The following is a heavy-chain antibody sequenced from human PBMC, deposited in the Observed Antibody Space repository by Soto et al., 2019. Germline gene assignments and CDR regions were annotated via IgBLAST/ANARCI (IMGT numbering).Heavy chain of an antibody. Sequence: GASVKVSCNASGYTFTSYDINWVRQATGQGLEWMGWMNPNSGNTGYAQKFQGRVTMTRNTSISTAYMELSSLRSEDTAVYYCARGPSPVLRFLEWFPMDVWGQGTTVTVSS. CDR3: ARGPSPVLRFLEWFPMDV. CDR2: MNPNSGNT. CDR1: GYTFTSYD. J-gene: IGHJ6*02. D-gene: IGHD3-3*01. V-gene: IGHV1-8*01.